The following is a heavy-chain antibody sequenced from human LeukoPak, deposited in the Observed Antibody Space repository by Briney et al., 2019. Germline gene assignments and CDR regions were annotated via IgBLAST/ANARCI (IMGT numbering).Heavy chain of an antibody. CDR3: AKARFGGVTDAFDM. Sequence: PGGSLRLSCVASGFTFSSYGMHWVRQAPGKGLEWVAFIRYDGSNKYYADSVKGRFTISRDNSKNTMYLQMNSLRAEDTAVYYCAKARFGGVTDAFDMWGQGTMVTVS. D-gene: IGHD3-16*01. V-gene: IGHV3-30*02. CDR2: IRYDGSNK. J-gene: IGHJ3*02. CDR1: GFTFSSYG.